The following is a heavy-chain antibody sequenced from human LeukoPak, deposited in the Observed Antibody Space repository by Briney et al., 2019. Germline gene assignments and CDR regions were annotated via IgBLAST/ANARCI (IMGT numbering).Heavy chain of an antibody. Sequence: ASVKVSCKASGYTFISYYMHWVRQAPGQGLEWMGIINPSGGSTYYAQKFQGRVNVTRDVSTSTVYMELSSLRSEDTAVYYCARPTGTNSFDNWGQGTLVTVSS. CDR3: ARPTGTNSFDN. J-gene: IGHJ4*02. V-gene: IGHV1-46*01. CDR1: GYTFISYY. CDR2: INPSGGST. D-gene: IGHD2-8*01.